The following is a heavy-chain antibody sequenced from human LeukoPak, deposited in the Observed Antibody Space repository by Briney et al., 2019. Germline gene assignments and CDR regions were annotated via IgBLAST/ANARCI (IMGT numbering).Heavy chain of an antibody. Sequence: GASVKVSCKASGYTFTSYGISWVRQAPGQGLEWMGWISAYNGNTNYAQKLQGRVTMTTDTSTSTAYMELRSLRSDDTAVYYCARDKSGDPVAGEEGFDPWGQGTLVTVSS. CDR1: GYTFTSYG. V-gene: IGHV1-18*01. J-gene: IGHJ5*02. CDR2: ISAYNGNT. D-gene: IGHD2-21*02. CDR3: ARDKSGDPVAGEEGFDP.